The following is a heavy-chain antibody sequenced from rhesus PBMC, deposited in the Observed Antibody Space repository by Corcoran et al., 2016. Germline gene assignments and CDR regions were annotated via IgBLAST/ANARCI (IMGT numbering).Heavy chain of an antibody. Sequence: QVQLQESGPGLVKPSETLSLTCAVSGGSISGGYYWGWIRQHPGKGLEWIGNINGNSAHTNYNPSLKSRVTMSKDPSKNQFSLKLSSVTAADTAVYYGARDRWGGYFDYWGQGVLVTVSS. CDR2: INGNSAHT. V-gene: IGHV4S7*01. D-gene: IGHD6-37*01. CDR1: GGSISGGYY. J-gene: IGHJ4*01. CDR3: ARDRWGGYFDY.